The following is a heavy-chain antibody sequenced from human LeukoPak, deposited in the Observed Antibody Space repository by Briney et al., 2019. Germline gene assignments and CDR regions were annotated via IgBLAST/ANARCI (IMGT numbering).Heavy chain of an antibody. CDR2: INPSGGSA. V-gene: IGHV1-46*01. CDR1: GYTFTSYY. D-gene: IGHD3-22*01. Sequence: GASVKVSCKASGYTFTSYYMHWVRQAPGQGLEWMGIINPSGGSASYAQKFQGRITMTRDTSTSTIYMELSSLRSEDTAVYYCARDYYDSRKNFDYWGQGTLVTVS. CDR3: ARDYYDSRKNFDY. J-gene: IGHJ4*02.